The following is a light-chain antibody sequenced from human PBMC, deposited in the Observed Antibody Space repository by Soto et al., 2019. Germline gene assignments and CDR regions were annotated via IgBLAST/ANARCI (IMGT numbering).Light chain of an antibody. Sequence: QSALTQPASVSGSPGQSITISCAGTSNDVGGYNYVSWYQHHPGKAPRLMIYEVNDRPSGVSNRFSGSKSGNTASLTISGLQAEDEADYYCSSYASSSTDVFGTGTKLTVL. V-gene: IGLV2-14*01. CDR3: SSYASSSTDV. CDR2: EVN. CDR1: SNDVGGYNY. J-gene: IGLJ1*01.